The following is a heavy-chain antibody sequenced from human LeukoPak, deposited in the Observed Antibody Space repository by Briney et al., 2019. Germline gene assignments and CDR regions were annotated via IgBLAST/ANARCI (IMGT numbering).Heavy chain of an antibody. CDR1: GDSISRSRHF. D-gene: IGHD2-2*01. J-gene: IGHJ5*02. CDR3: ARWGTYASTSNWFDP. V-gene: IGHV4-39*07. CDR2: IYNSGST. Sequence: SETLSLTCNVSGDSISRSRHFWAWIRQSPGRGPEWIGYIYNSGSTYYNPSLKSRVTISVDTSKNQFSLRLSSVTAADTAVYYCARWGTYASTSNWFDPWGQGTLVTVSS.